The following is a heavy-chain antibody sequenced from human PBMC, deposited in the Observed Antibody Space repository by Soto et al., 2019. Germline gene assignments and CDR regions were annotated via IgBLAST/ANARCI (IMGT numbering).Heavy chain of an antibody. J-gene: IGHJ5*02. D-gene: IGHD3-3*01. CDR2: IYYSGST. Sequence: QVQLQESGPGLVKPSETLSLTCTVSGGSGSSGSYYWSWIRQPPGKGLEWIGYIYYSGSTNYNPSLRSGATISVDRYTNQFSLKVSSVTAADTAVYYCARGVYYDFWSGPGGFDPWGQGTLVTVSS. CDR3: ARGVYYDFWSGPGGFDP. CDR1: GGSGSSGSYY. V-gene: IGHV4-61*01.